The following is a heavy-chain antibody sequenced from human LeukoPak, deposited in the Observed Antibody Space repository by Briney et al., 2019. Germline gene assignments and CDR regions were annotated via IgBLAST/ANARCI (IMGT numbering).Heavy chain of an antibody. CDR1: GFTFSSYS. Sequence: GGSLRLSCAASGFTFSSYSMTWVRQAPGKGLEWVSSISSSSSYIYYADSVKGRFTISRDNAKNSLYLQMNSLRAEDTAVYYCARDAPPPFWSGYFDYWGQGTLVTVSS. J-gene: IGHJ4*02. D-gene: IGHD3-3*01. CDR2: ISSSSSYI. CDR3: ARDAPPPFWSGYFDY. V-gene: IGHV3-21*01.